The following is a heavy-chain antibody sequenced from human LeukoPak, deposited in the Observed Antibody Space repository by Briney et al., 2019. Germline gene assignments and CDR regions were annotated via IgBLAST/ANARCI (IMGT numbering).Heavy chain of an antibody. Sequence: ASVKVSCKASGYTFTSYYMHWVRQAPGKGLEWMGGFDPEDGETIYAQKFQGRVTMTEDTSTDTAYMELSSLRSEDTAVYYCATDTDYVWGSYRCKFDYWGQGTLVTVSS. CDR2: FDPEDGET. D-gene: IGHD3-16*02. J-gene: IGHJ4*02. V-gene: IGHV1-24*01. CDR3: ATDTDYVWGSYRCKFDY. CDR1: GYTFTSYY.